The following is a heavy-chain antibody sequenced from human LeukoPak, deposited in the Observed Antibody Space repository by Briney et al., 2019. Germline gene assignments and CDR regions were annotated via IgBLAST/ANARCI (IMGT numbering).Heavy chain of an antibody. CDR2: IYPSGST. V-gene: IGHV4-4*07. CDR3: ARDGHSDTSRALDY. D-gene: IGHD5-12*01. J-gene: IGHJ4*02. CDR1: GGSISSYY. Sequence: PSETLSLTCTASGGSISSYYWSWIRQPAGKGLEWIGRIYPSGSTNYNPSLKSRVTMSVDTSKNHFSLNLSSVTAADTAVYYCARDGHSDTSRALDYWGQGTLVTVSS.